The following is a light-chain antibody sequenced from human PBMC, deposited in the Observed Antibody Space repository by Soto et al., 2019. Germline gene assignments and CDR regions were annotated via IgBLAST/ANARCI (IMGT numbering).Light chain of an antibody. V-gene: IGKV3-15*01. Sequence: EVVLTQSPATLSVSPGEGATLSCRASQSVNVLLAWYQQKPGQAPRLLIYRASTRATGVPARFSGSGSETEFNLTLSTLQSEDFAVYYCQQYNNWPITFGQGTRLEIK. CDR2: RAS. J-gene: IGKJ5*01. CDR3: QQYNNWPIT. CDR1: QSVNVL.